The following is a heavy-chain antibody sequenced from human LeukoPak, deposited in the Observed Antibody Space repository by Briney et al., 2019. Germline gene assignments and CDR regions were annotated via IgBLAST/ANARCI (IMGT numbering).Heavy chain of an antibody. Sequence: GGSLRLSCAASGFTFSSYGMHWVRQAPGKGLEWVAVISYDGSNKCYADSVKGRFTISRDNSKNTLYLQMNSLRAEDTAVYYCAKGARYCSSTSCYSGYYYYMDVWGKGTTVTVSS. CDR2: ISYDGSNK. D-gene: IGHD2-2*02. CDR3: AKGARYCSSTSCYSGYYYYMDV. V-gene: IGHV3-30*18. CDR1: GFTFSSYG. J-gene: IGHJ6*03.